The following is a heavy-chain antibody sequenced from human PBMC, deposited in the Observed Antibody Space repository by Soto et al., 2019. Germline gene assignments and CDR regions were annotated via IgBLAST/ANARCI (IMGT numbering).Heavy chain of an antibody. CDR3: ATALGCRSTSCTLDY. Sequence: QVQLVQSGAEVKKPGSSVKVSCKASGGTFGSYAFSWVRQAPGQGLEWMGGIIPVSGAAHYAQKFQGRVTSTGAESTSTAYMELSSLSSQDTAVYYCATALGCRSTSCTLDYWGQGTRVIVSS. D-gene: IGHD2-2*01. CDR2: IIPVSGAA. CDR1: GGTFGSYA. J-gene: IGHJ4*02. V-gene: IGHV1-69*01.